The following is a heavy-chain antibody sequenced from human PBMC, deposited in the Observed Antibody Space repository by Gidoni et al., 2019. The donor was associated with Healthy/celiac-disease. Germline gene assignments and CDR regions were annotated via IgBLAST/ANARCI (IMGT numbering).Heavy chain of an antibody. CDR1: GCSISSSNG. V-gene: IGHV4-4*02. CDR3: ATQWLDPGYYYYGMDV. J-gene: IGHJ6*02. Sequence: QVQLQESGPGLVKPSGALSLTCAVSGCSISSSNGWSWVRQPPGQGLEWIGEIYHSGSTNYNPSLKSRVTISVDKSKNQFSLKLSSVTAADTAVYYCATQWLDPGYYYYGMDVWGQGTTVTVSS. D-gene: IGHD6-19*01. CDR2: IYHSGST.